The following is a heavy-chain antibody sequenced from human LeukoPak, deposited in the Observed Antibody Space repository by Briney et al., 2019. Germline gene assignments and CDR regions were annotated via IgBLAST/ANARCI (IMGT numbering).Heavy chain of an antibody. CDR3: ARRTDTREYRRFDY. CDR2: IYYSGST. Sequence: PSETLSLTCTVSGGSISSYYWSWIRQPPGKGLEWIGYIYYSGSTYYNPSLKSRVTISVDTSKNQFSLKLSSVTAADTAVYYCARRTDTREYRRFDYWGQGTLVTVSS. D-gene: IGHD5-18*01. J-gene: IGHJ4*02. V-gene: IGHV4-59*01. CDR1: GGSISSYY.